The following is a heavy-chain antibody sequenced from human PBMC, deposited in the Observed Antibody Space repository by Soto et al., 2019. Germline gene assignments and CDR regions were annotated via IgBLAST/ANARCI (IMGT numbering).Heavy chain of an antibody. J-gene: IGHJ4*03. D-gene: IGHD3-10*01. CDR2: INPSGGST. V-gene: IGHV1-46*03. Sequence: RQENEQGLEWMGIINPSGGSTSYAQKFQGRVTMTRDTSTRTVYLELSSLRSDDTAVYCCDRDQTGSFGYRGQGTL. CDR3: DRDQTGSFGY.